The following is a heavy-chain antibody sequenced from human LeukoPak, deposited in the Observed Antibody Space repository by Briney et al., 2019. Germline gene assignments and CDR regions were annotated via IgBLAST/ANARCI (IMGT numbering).Heavy chain of an antibody. V-gene: IGHV4-4*02. J-gene: IGHJ4*02. CDR3: ARDLGSSTPRGY. Sequence: GSLRLSCAASGFTFSSYEMNWVRQTPGKGLEWIGEIYHSGNSNYHPSFKSRVTISVDKSNNQLSLRLTSVTAADTAIYYCARDLGSSTPRGYWGQGILVTVSS. CDR1: GFTFSSYEM. CDR2: IYHSGNS. D-gene: IGHD6-13*01.